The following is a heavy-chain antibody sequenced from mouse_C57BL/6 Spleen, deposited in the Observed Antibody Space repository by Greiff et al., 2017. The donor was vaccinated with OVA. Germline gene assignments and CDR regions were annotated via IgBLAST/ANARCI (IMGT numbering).Heavy chain of an antibody. V-gene: IGHV3-6*01. CDR1: GYSITSGYY. J-gene: IGHJ4*01. CDR2: ISYDGSN. D-gene: IGHD2-1*01. Sequence: EVKLVESGPGLVKPSQSLSLTCSVTGYSITSGYYWNWIRQFPGNKLEWMGYISYDGSNNYNPSLKNRISITRDTSKNQFFLKLNSVTTEDTATYYCARASGNYIYYAMDYWGQGTSVTVSS. CDR3: ARASGNYIYYAMDY.